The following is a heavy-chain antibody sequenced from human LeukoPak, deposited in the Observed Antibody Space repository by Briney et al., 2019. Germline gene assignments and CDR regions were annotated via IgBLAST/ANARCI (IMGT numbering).Heavy chain of an antibody. J-gene: IGHJ4*02. V-gene: IGHV3-53*01. CDR3: ASIIAAAGPPRY. Sequence: GGSLRLSCAASGFTVSSNYMSWVRQAPGKGLEWVSVIYSGGSTYYADSVKGRFTISRDNSKSTLYLQMNSLRAEDTAVYYCASIIAAAGPPRYWGQGTLVTVSS. D-gene: IGHD6-13*01. CDR1: GFTVSSNY. CDR2: IYSGGST.